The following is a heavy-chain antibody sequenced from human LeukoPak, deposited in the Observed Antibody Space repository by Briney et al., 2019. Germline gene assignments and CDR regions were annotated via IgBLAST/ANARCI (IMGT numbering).Heavy chain of an antibody. D-gene: IGHD6-13*01. CDR2: ISSSGSTI. CDR3: ARDPGLMRAAACGDY. J-gene: IGHJ4*02. V-gene: IGHV3-11*04. CDR1: GFTFSDYY. Sequence: GGSLRLSCAASGFTFSDYYMSWIRQAPGKGLEWVSYISSSGSTIYYADSVKGRFTISRDNAKNSLYLQLSSLRAEDTAVYYCARDPGLMRAAACGDYWGQGTLVIVSS.